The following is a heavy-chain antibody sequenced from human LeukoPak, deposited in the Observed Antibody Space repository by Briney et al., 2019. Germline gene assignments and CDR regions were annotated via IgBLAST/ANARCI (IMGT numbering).Heavy chain of an antibody. CDR2: ISSSGSTI. CDR3: ARVSMGSQIGY. D-gene: IGHD3-10*01. Sequence: GGSLRLSCAASGVTFSDDYMSWIRQAPGKGRGWVSYISSSGSTIYYADSVKGRFTISRDNAKNSLYLQMNSRRAEDTAVYYCARVSMGSQIGYWGQGTLVTVSS. V-gene: IGHV3-11*01. J-gene: IGHJ4*02. CDR1: GVTFSDDY.